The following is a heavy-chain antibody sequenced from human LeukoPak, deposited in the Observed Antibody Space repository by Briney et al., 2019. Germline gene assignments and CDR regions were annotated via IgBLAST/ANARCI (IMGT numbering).Heavy chain of an antibody. J-gene: IGHJ6*03. V-gene: IGHV4-61*02. D-gene: IGHD2-2*01. Sequence: SETLSLTCTVSGGSISSGSYYWSWIRQPAGKGLEWIGRIYTSGSTNYNPSLKSRVTISVDTSKNQFSLKLSSVTAADTAVYYCARGGPAAIPYYYYYYMDVWGKGTTATVSS. CDR2: IYTSGST. CDR3: ARGGPAAIPYYYYYYMDV. CDR1: GGSISSGSYY.